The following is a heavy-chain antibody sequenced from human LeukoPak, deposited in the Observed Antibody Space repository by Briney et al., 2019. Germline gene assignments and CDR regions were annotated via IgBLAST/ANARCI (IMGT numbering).Heavy chain of an antibody. CDR1: GFTFSSFA. V-gene: IGHV3-30*03. D-gene: IGHD1-1*01. CDR2: ISYDGSNK. J-gene: IGHJ3*02. Sequence: PGGSLRLSCAASGFTFSSFALHWVRQAPGKGLEWVAVISYDGSNKYYADSVKGRFTISRDNSKNTLYLQMNSLRAEDTAVYYCGRRGPTGAFDIWGQGTMVTVSS. CDR3: GRRGPTGAFDI.